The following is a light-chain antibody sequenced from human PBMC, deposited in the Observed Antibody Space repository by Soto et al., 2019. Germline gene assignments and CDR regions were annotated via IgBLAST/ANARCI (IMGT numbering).Light chain of an antibody. J-gene: IGLJ1*01. CDR3: QSYDDSLSVHYV. Sequence: QSVLTQPPSVSGAPGQRVTISCTGSSSNIGSTYDVQWYQQLQGTAPKLPIHGNTNRPSGVPDRFSGSKSGTSASLAITGLQADDEADYYCQSYDDSLSVHYVFGTGTKLTVL. CDR2: GNT. CDR1: SSNIGSTYD. V-gene: IGLV1-40*01.